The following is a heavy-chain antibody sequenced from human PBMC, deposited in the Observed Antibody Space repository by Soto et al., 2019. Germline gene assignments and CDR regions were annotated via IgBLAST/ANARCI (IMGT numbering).Heavy chain of an antibody. CDR2: INPSGGST. Sequence: GASVKVSCKASGYTFTSYYMHWVRQAPGQGLEWMGIINPSGGSTSYAQKFQGRVTMTRDTSTSTVYMELSSLRSEDTAVYYCARDPRQTYYDFWSGYYDYWGQGTLVTVSS. CDR1: GYTFTSYY. V-gene: IGHV1-46*01. CDR3: ARDPRQTYYDFWSGYYDY. D-gene: IGHD3-3*01. J-gene: IGHJ4*02.